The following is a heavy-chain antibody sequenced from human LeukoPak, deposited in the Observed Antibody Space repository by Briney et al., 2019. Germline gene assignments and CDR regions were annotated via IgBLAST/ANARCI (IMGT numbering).Heavy chain of an antibody. Sequence: GGSLRLSCAASGFTFSSYWMHWVRQAPGKGLVWVSRINSEGSSISYEDSVKGRFTISRDNAKNTLYVQMNSLRVEDTAVYYCVRGTDVWGQGTTVSVSS. J-gene: IGHJ6*02. CDR2: INSEGSSI. D-gene: IGHD1/OR15-1a*01. CDR3: VRGTDV. CDR1: GFTFSSYW. V-gene: IGHV3-74*01.